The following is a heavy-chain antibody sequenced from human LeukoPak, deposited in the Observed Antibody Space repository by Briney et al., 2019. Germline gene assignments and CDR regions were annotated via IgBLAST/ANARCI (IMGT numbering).Heavy chain of an antibody. V-gene: IGHV4-4*07. CDR1: GGSISSYY. D-gene: IGHD3-10*01. CDR2: IYTTGST. Sequence: SETLSLTCTVSGGSISSYYWTWIRQPAGKGLEWIGRIYTTGSTNYNPSLNSRVTMSVDTSKNQFSLKLSSVTAADTAVYYCARVEVGYYYGSGTQISWFDPWGQGTLVTVSS. J-gene: IGHJ5*02. CDR3: ARVEVGYYYGSGTQISWFDP.